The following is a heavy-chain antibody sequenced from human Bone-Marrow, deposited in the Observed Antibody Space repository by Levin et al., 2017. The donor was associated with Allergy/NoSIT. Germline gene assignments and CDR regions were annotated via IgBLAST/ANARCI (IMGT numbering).Heavy chain of an antibody. D-gene: IGHD6-19*01. Sequence: PGGSLRLSCTASGFTFHTSAMTWVRQAPGRGLAWVSAISGSGVVTSYADSVKGRFTVFRDNSKNMLFLQMDSLRVEDTAVFYCAKGSSGWFQETDSWGQGTLVTVSS. CDR3: AKGSSGWFQETDS. CDR2: ISGSGVVT. J-gene: IGHJ4*02. CDR1: GFTFHTSA. V-gene: IGHV3-23*01.